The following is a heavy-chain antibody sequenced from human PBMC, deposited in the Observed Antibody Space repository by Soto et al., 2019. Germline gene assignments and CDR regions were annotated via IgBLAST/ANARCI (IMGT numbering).Heavy chain of an antibody. CDR1: GESISSSSYY. CDR2: IYYSGRT. Sequence: SETLSLICIVSGESISSSSYYWVWIRQPPGKGLEWIGSIYYSGRTYYNPSFKSRVTISIDTSKNQFSLKLSSVTATDTAVYYCARQRTTVVTQAYFDHWGQGALVTVSS. CDR3: ARQRTTVVTQAYFDH. V-gene: IGHV4-39*01. D-gene: IGHD2-21*02. J-gene: IGHJ4*02.